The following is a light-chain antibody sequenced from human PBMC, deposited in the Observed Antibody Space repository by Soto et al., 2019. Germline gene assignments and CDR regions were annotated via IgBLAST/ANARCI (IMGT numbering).Light chain of an antibody. CDR3: CSYAGSYTWV. J-gene: IGLJ3*02. CDR2: DVS. CDR1: SSDVGGYNY. V-gene: IGLV2-11*01. Sequence: QSALTQPRSVSGSPGQSVTFSCTGTSSDVGGYNYVSWYQQHPGKAPKLMIYDVSKRPSGVPDRFSGSKSGNRASLTISGLQAEDEAEYYCCSYAGSYTWVFGGGTKLTVL.